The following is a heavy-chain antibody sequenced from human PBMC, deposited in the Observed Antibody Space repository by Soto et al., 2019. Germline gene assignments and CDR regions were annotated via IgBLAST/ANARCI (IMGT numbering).Heavy chain of an antibody. J-gene: IGHJ4*02. CDR3: ARFRRNYFDY. Sequence: KASETLSLTCSVSGGSVSSRTYYWCWLRQPPGKRLEWIGYVYYSGTTNYNPSLKSRVTISVDLSKNQFSLILSSVTAADTAVYFCARFRRNYFDYWGQGTQVTVSS. CDR2: VYYSGTT. CDR1: GGSVSSRTYY. V-gene: IGHV4-61*01.